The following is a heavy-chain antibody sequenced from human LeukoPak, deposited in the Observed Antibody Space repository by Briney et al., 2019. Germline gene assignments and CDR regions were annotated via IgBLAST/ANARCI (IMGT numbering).Heavy chain of an antibody. CDR2: IWYDGSYK. V-gene: IGHV3-33*01. J-gene: IGHJ4*02. D-gene: IGHD2-15*01. CDR3: ARDWKYCSGGTCYGGFDY. CDR1: GFTFSRYG. Sequence: QSGGSLRLSCVASGFTFSRYGMHWVRQAPGKGLEWVAVIWYDGSYKYYADSVKGRFTISRDNPKNTLYLQMNSLRAEDTAVYYCARDWKYCSGGTCYGGFDYWGQGTLVTVSS.